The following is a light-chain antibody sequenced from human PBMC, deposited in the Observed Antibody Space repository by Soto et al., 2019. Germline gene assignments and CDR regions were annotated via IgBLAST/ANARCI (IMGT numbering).Light chain of an antibody. Sequence: EIVMTQSPATLSVSPGERATLSCRASQSVSSNLAWYQQKPGQAPRLLIYGASTRATGIPARFSGSGSGTEFTLTISSLQSDDFAFYYCQQYNNWPSWTFGQRTKVEIK. CDR1: QSVSSN. CDR3: QQYNNWPSWT. J-gene: IGKJ1*01. CDR2: GAS. V-gene: IGKV3-15*01.